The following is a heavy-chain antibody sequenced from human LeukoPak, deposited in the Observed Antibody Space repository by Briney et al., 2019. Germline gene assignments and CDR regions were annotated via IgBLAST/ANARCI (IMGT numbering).Heavy chain of an antibody. J-gene: IGHJ6*03. CDR2: IRYDGNNK. D-gene: IGHD3-16*01. CDR1: GFIFSTYG. Sequence: GGSLRLSCAASGFIFSTYGMYWVRQAPGKGLEWVPFIRYDGNNKYYGDFVKGRFTISRDNSNNTLYLQMISMRAEDTAVSYCAKGFGGYYYYYMAVWGKGTTVTVYS. V-gene: IGHV3-30*02. CDR3: AKGFGGYYYYYMAV.